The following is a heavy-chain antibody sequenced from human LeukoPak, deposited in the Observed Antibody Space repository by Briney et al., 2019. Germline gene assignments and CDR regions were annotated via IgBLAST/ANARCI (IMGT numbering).Heavy chain of an antibody. CDR2: IYYSGST. J-gene: IGHJ6*03. D-gene: IGHD6-13*01. CDR1: GGSISSSSYY. CDR3: ARVPMYSSSWYAYYYYYMDV. Sequence: SETLSLTCTVSGGSISSSSYYWGWIRQPPGKGLEWIGSIYYSGSTYYNPSLKSRVTISVDTSKNQFSLKLSSVTAADTAVYYCARVPMYSSSWYAYYYYYMDVWGKGTTVTVSS. V-gene: IGHV4-39*07.